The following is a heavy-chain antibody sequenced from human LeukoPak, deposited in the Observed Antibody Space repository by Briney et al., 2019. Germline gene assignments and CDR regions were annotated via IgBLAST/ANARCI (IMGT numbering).Heavy chain of an antibody. V-gene: IGHV3-23*01. CDR1: GFTFSGYA. CDR2: ISGSGGST. Sequence: GGSLRLSCAASGFTFSGYATSWVRQAPGKGLEWVSAISGSGGSTYYADSVKGRFTISRDNSKNTLYLQMNSLRAEDTAVYYCAKDTGYAFDIWGQGTMVTVSS. D-gene: IGHD1-14*01. CDR3: AKDTGYAFDI. J-gene: IGHJ3*02.